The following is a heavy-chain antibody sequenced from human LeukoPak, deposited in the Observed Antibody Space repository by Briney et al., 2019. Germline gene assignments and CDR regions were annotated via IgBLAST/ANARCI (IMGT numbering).Heavy chain of an antibody. J-gene: IGHJ4*02. Sequence: SETLSLTCNVSSGSMSDHFWSWIRQPAGKGLEWIGRIYYSGFAIYNPSLKSRVTMSVDTSKFSLQLTSVTAADTAVYYCASQKTMYSSGWGFWGQGARVTVSS. CDR1: SGSMSDHF. CDR3: ASQKTMYSSGWGF. V-gene: IGHV4-4*07. D-gene: IGHD6-19*01. CDR2: IYYSGFA.